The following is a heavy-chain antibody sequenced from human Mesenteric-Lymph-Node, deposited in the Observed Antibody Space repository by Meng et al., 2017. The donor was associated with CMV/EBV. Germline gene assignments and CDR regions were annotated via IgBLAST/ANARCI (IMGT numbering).Heavy chain of an antibody. D-gene: IGHD5-12*01. CDR1: GFTFDDYA. Sequence: GESLKISCAASGFTFDDYAMHWVRQAPGKGLEWVSGISWNSGSIGYADSVKGRFTISRDNAKSSLHLQMNSLRAEDMALYYCVRGGESGYDPFDYWGQGTLVTVSS. J-gene: IGHJ4*02. CDR3: VRGGESGYDPFDY. CDR2: ISWNSGSI. V-gene: IGHV3-9*03.